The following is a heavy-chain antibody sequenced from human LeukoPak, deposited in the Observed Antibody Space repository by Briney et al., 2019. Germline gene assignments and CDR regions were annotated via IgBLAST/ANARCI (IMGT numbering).Heavy chain of an antibody. CDR2: IYCSGST. D-gene: IGHD3-10*01. V-gene: IGHV4-30-4*01. Sequence: PSQTLSLTCTVSGGSLSSGDYYWSWIRQPPGKGLEWIGYIYCSGSTYYNPSLKSRVTISVDTSKNQFSLKLSSVTAADTAVYYCAREELLWFGEFPSYYGMDVWGKGTTVTVSS. CDR1: GGSLSSGDYY. CDR3: AREELLWFGEFPSYYGMDV. J-gene: IGHJ6*04.